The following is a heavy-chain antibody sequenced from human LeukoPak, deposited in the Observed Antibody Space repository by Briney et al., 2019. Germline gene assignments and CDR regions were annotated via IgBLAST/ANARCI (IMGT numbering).Heavy chain of an antibody. V-gene: IGHV4-59*01. CDR3: ARHRYYYDSSGYYYQP. CDR1: GASISSYY. D-gene: IGHD3-22*01. CDR2: IYYSGST. Sequence: SETLSLTCTVSGASISSYYWSWIRQPPGRGLEWIGYIYYSGSTNYNPSLKSRVTISVDTSKNQFSLRLSSVTAADTAVYYCARHRYYYDSSGYYYQPWGQGTLVTVSS. J-gene: IGHJ5*02.